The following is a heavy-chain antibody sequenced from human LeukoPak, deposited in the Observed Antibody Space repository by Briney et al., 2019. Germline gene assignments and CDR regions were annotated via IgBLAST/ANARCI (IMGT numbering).Heavy chain of an antibody. V-gene: IGHV4-59*08. J-gene: IGHJ6*02. CDR3: ARIVLIPAAPYYYGMDV. D-gene: IGHD2-2*01. Sequence: PSETLSLTCTVSGGSLSSHYWTWIRQPPGKGLERIADNSYSGSTNYNPSLKSRGTISVDTSKKQFSLKLSSVTAADTAVYYCARIVLIPAAPYYYGMDVWGQGTTVTVSS. CDR1: GGSLSSHY. CDR2: NSYSGST.